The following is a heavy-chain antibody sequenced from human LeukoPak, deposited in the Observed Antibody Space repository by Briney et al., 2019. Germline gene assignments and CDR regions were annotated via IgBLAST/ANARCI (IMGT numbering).Heavy chain of an antibody. V-gene: IGHV4-31*03. CDR2: IYYSGST. J-gene: IGHJ5*02. D-gene: IGHD6-6*01. CDR3: ARDDRSSIAAFDP. CDR1: GGSISSGGYY. Sequence: SQTLSLTCTVSGGSISSGGYYWSWIRQHPGKGLEWIGYIYYSGSTYYNPSLKSRVTISADTSKNQFSLKLSSVTAADTAVYYCARDDRSSIAAFDPWGQGTLVTVSS.